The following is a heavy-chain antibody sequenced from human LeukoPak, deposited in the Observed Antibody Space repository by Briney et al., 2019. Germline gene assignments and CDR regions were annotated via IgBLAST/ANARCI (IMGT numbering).Heavy chain of an antibody. CDR1: GGSISSSSYY. CDR3: ARIKYSGPVDY. D-gene: IGHD1-26*01. J-gene: IGHJ4*02. CDR2: VYYNGRT. Sequence: SETLSLTCTVSGGSISSSSYYWGWIRQPPGKGLECIGSVYYNGRTFYNPSLKSRVTISVDTSKNQFSLKLSSVTAADTAVYFCARIKYSGPVDYWGQGTLVTVSS. V-gene: IGHV4-39*07.